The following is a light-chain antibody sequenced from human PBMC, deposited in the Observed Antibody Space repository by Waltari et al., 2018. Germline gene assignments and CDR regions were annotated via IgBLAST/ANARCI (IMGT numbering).Light chain of an antibody. J-gene: IGLJ2*01. CDR2: QDS. V-gene: IGLV3-1*01. CDR3: QAWDSSTVV. Sequence: SPGQTASITCSGDKLGDKYACWYQQKPGQSPVLVIYQDSKRPSGIPERFSGSNSGNTATLTISGTQAMDEADYYCQAWDSSTVVFGGGTKLTVL. CDR1: KLGDKY.